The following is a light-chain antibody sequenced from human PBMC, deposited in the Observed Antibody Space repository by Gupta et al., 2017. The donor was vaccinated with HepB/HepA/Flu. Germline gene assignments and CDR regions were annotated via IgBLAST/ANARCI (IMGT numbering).Light chain of an antibody. V-gene: IGLV2-14*03. CDR3: SSYTSINTFVV. CDR2: YVS. J-gene: IGLJ2*01. Sequence: QSALTQPDSVSGTPGPSLTISCTATSSDVGGYNYFSWYQPHPGKAPKLLIYYVSDRPSGVSNRFSGSKSGNTASLTISGLQAEDEADYYCSSYTSINTFVVFGGGTKLTVL. CDR1: SSDVGGYNY.